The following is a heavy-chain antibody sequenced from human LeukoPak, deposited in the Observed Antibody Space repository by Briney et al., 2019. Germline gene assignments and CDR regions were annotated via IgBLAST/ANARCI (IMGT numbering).Heavy chain of an antibody. D-gene: IGHD4-23*01. CDR3: ARENSGGYYYGMDV. CDR1: GFTFSSYG. CDR2: IWYDGSNK. Sequence: GGSLRLSWAASGFTFSSYGMHWVRQAPGKGLEWVAVIWYDGSNKYYADSVKGRFTISRDNSKNTLYLQMNSLRAEDTAVYYCARENSGGYYYGMDVWGQGTTVTVSS. J-gene: IGHJ6*02. V-gene: IGHV3-33*01.